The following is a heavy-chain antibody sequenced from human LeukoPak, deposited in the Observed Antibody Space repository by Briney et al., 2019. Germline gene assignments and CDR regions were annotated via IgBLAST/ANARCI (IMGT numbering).Heavy chain of an antibody. D-gene: IGHD3-10*01. CDR2: ISPDGSIT. CDR1: GFTFSNIW. V-gene: IGHV3-74*03. Sequence: GGSLRLSCAASGFTFSNIWMHWVRQVPGKGLVWVSEISPDGSITKYADSVKGRFTISRDNAKYTLYLHMNSLRAEDTAVYYCTRGIYYAFDYWGQGTLVTVSS. CDR3: TRGIYYAFDY. J-gene: IGHJ4*02.